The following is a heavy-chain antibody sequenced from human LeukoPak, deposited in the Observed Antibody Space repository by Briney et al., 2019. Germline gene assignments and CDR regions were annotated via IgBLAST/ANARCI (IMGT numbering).Heavy chain of an antibody. CDR3: ARDRVDFWSGYYHY. D-gene: IGHD3-3*01. CDR2: ISAYNGNT. V-gene: IGHV1-18*01. CDR1: GYTFTSYG. Sequence: GASVKVSCKASGYTFTSYGISWVQQAPGQGLEWMGWISAYNGNTNYAQKLQGRVTMTTDTSTSTAYMELRSLRSDDTAVYYCARDRVDFWSGYYHYWGQGTLVTVSS. J-gene: IGHJ4*02.